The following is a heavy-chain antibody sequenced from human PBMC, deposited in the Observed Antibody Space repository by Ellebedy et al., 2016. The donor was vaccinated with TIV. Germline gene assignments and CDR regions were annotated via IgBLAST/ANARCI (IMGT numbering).Heavy chain of an antibody. J-gene: IGHJ3*02. D-gene: IGHD3-22*01. CDR1: GFTFDDYA. V-gene: IGHV3-9*01. Sequence: GGSLTLSXAASGFTFDDYAMHWVRQAPGKGLEWVSGISWNSGSIGYADSVKGRFTISRDNAKNSLYLQMNSLRAEDTALYYCAKDKAMIVHDAFDIWGQGTMVTVSS. CDR2: ISWNSGSI. CDR3: AKDKAMIVHDAFDI.